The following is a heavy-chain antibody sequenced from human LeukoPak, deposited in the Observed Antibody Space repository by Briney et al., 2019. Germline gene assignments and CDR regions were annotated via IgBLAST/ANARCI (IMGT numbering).Heavy chain of an antibody. V-gene: IGHV3-30-3*01. CDR3: ASAGGVTVSCVH. J-gene: IGHJ4*02. CDR1: GFTFRSYT. Sequence: GGSLRLSCAASGFTFRSYTMHWVRQAPGKGLEWVASISYDGYYKYYAESVKGRFIISRDNSKNTLYLQINSLRADDTAVYYCASAGGVTVSCVHWGEGTPVIVSS. CDR2: ISYDGYYK. D-gene: IGHD4-11*01.